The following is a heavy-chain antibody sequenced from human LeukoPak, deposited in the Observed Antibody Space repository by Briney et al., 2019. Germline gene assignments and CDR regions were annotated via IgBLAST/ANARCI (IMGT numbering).Heavy chain of an antibody. Sequence: PSETLSLTCTVSGGSISNGDYYWSWIRQHPGKGLEWIGYIYYSGSTYYNPSLKSRVTISVDTSKNQFSLKLSSVTAADTAVYYCARGEGYYYGSGSYYNVFGYFDYWGQGTLVTVSS. CDR1: GGSISNGDYY. V-gene: IGHV4-31*03. J-gene: IGHJ4*02. CDR2: IYYSGST. CDR3: ARGEGYYYGSGSYYNVFGYFDY. D-gene: IGHD3-10*01.